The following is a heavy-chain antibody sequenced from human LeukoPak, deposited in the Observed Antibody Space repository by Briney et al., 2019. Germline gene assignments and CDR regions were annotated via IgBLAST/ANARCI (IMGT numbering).Heavy chain of an antibody. CDR3: AKDYDLWKGYLDY. CDR2: IRYDGSNE. D-gene: IGHD3-3*01. Sequence: GGSLRLSCAASVITFSSYGMSWVRQAPGKGLEWVAFIRYDGSNEYYADFVKGRFTVSRDNFKNTLNLQMNSLRAEDTAVYYCAKDYDLWKGYLDYWGQGTLVTVSS. CDR1: VITFSSYG. V-gene: IGHV3-30*02. J-gene: IGHJ4*02.